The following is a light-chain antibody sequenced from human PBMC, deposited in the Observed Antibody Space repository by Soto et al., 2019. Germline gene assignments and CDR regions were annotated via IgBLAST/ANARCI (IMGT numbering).Light chain of an antibody. J-gene: IGLJ1*01. CDR2: EVN. V-gene: IGLV2-14*01. Sequence: QSALTQPASLSGSPGQSITISCTGTSSDIGAYDYVSWFQQHPGKAPKLMISEVNNRPSGVSNRFSGSKSGNTAYLTISGLQVEEEADYYCSSYTTSSSYVFGTGTKVTVL. CDR3: SSYTTSSSYV. CDR1: SSDIGAYDY.